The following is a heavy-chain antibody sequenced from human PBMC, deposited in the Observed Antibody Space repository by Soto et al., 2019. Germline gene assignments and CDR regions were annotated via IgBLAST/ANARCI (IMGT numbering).Heavy chain of an antibody. J-gene: IGHJ4*02. Sequence: QVQLVESGGGVVQPGRSLRLSCAASGFTFSNYGMHWVRQAPGKGLEWVAVTSYDGSYKYYADFVKGRFTISRDNSKNTLYLQMNSLRAEDTAVYYCAKDQVGFGELYHEYEYFFDYWGQGTLVTVSS. CDR2: TSYDGSYK. CDR1: GFTFSNYG. CDR3: AKDQVGFGELYHEYEYFFDY. D-gene: IGHD3-10*01. V-gene: IGHV3-30*18.